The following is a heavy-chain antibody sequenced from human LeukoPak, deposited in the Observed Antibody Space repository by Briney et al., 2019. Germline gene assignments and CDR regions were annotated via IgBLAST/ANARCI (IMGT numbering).Heavy chain of an antibody. D-gene: IGHD2-15*01. CDR2: ISAYNGNT. J-gene: IGHJ6*02. CDR1: GYTFTSYG. V-gene: IGHV1-18*01. CDR3: ARGGDRSGGSCYSPAELYYYYYYGMDV. Sequence: ASVKVSCKASGYTFTSYGISWVRQAPGQGLEWMGWISAYNGNTNYAQKLQGRVTMTTDTSTSTAYMELSSLRSENTAVYYCARGGDRSGGSCYSPAELYYYYYYGMDVWGQGTTVTVSS.